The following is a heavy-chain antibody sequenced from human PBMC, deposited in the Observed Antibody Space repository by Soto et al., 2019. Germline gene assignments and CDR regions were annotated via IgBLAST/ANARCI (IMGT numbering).Heavy chain of an antibody. V-gene: IGHV3-48*01. CDR1: GFTFSSYS. J-gene: IGHJ4*02. D-gene: IGHD1-26*01. Sequence: EVQLVESGGGLVQPGGSLRLSCAASGFTFSSYSMNWVRQAPGKGLEWVSYISSSSSTIYYADSVKGRFTISRDNAKNSLYLQMNSLRAEDTAVYYCARSYDGDYLDYWGQGTLVTVSS. CDR2: ISSSSSTI. CDR3: ARSYDGDYLDY.